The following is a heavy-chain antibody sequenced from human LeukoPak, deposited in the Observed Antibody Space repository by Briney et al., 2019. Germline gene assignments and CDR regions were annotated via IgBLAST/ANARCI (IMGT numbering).Heavy chain of an antibody. V-gene: IGHV3-30*02. D-gene: IGHD3-22*01. Sequence: PGGSLRLSCAASGFTFSSYGMHWVRQAPGKGLEWVAFIRYDGSNKYYADSVKGRFTISRDNSKNTLYLQMNSLRAGDTAVYYCAKDPGWLEDYYYMDVWGKGTTVTVSS. CDR1: GFTFSSYG. J-gene: IGHJ6*03. CDR3: AKDPGWLEDYYYMDV. CDR2: IRYDGSNK.